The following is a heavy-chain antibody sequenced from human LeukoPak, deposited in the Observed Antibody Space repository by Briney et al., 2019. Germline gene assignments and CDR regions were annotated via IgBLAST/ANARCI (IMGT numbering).Heavy chain of an antibody. CDR1: GYTFTGYY. D-gene: IGHD3-10*01. J-gene: IGHJ5*02. CDR2: INPNSGGT. V-gene: IGHV1-2*02. CDR3: ARGPYYYGSGSYYQGWFDP. Sequence: ASVTVSCKASGYTFTGYYMHWVRQAPGQGLEWMGWINPNSGGTNYAQKFQGRVTMTRDTSISTAYMELSRLRSDDTAVYYCARGPYYYGSGSYYQGWFDPWGQGTLVTVS.